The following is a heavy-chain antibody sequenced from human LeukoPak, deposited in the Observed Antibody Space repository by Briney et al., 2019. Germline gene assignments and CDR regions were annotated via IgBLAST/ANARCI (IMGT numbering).Heavy chain of an antibody. CDR2: ISGSGGST. Sequence: PGRSLRLSCAASGFTFSSYAMSWVRQAPGKGLEWVSAISGSGGSTYYADSVKGRFTISRDNSKNTLYLQMNSLTAEDTAVYYCPNDRATGPHYYYMDFGGKGTTVTVPS. J-gene: IGHJ6*03. CDR1: GFTFSSYA. V-gene: IGHV3-23*01. CDR3: PNDRATGPHYYYMDF. D-gene: IGHD3-10*01.